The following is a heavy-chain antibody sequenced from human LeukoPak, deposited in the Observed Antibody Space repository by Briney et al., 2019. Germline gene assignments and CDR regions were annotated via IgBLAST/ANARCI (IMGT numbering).Heavy chain of an antibody. J-gene: IGHJ4*02. Sequence: ASVKVSCXASGYTFTSYYMHWVRLAPGQGLEWMGIINPSGGSTSYAQKFQGRVTMTRDTSTSTVYMELSSLRSEDTAVYYCARSANVLFDYWGQGTLVTVSS. D-gene: IGHD4/OR15-4a*01. V-gene: IGHV1-46*01. CDR2: INPSGGST. CDR1: GYTFTSYY. CDR3: ARSANVLFDY.